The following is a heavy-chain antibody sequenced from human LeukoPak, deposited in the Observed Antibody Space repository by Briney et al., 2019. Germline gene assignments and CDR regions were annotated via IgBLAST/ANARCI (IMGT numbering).Heavy chain of an antibody. D-gene: IGHD5-12*01. Sequence: GGSLTLSCVASGFTFNRYYMHWVRQAPGKGLVWVSRVNPDGSTTNYADSVKGRFTISRDNAKNTLDLQMNSLRVEDTAVYYCARGGDDIGDYWGQGTLVTVSS. CDR1: GFTFNRYY. CDR3: ARGGDDIGDY. V-gene: IGHV3-74*01. CDR2: VNPDGSTT. J-gene: IGHJ4*02.